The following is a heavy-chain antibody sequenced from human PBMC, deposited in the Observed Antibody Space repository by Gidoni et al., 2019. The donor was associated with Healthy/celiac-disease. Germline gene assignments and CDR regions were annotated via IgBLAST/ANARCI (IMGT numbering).Heavy chain of an antibody. D-gene: IGHD4-4*01. CDR1: GFTFSSYG. CDR3: ARDTVRSFDY. Sequence: QVQLVESGGGVVQPGRSLRLSCAASGFTFSSYGMHWVRQAPGKGLEWVAVMWYDGSNKSYADSVKGRFTISRDNSKNTLYLQMNSLRAEDTAVYYCARDTVRSFDYWGQGTLVTVSS. V-gene: IGHV3-33*01. CDR2: MWYDGSNK. J-gene: IGHJ4*02.